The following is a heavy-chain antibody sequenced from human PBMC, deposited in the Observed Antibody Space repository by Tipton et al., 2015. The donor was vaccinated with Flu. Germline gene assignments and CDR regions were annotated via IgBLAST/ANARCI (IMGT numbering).Heavy chain of an antibody. D-gene: IGHD4-11*01. V-gene: IGHV4-30-2*04. J-gene: IGHJ5*01. Sequence: SRVTISVDTSKNQFSLKMSSVTAADTAVYFCARRDLSNYVSEPKNWFDFWGQGTLVTVSS. CDR3: ARRDLSNYVSEPKNWFDF.